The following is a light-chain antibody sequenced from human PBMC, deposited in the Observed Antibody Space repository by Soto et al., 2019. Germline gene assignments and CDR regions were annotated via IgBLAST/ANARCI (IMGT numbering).Light chain of an antibody. Sequence: DIQMTQSPSSLSASVGDRVTITCRASQGISNYLAWYQQKPGKVPKLLIYAASTLQSGVPSRFSGSGSGTDFTITISSLQPEAVATYYCKKYNSAPRTFGQGTKVEIK. CDR3: KKYNSAPRT. J-gene: IGKJ1*01. CDR2: AAS. V-gene: IGKV1-27*01. CDR1: QGISNY.